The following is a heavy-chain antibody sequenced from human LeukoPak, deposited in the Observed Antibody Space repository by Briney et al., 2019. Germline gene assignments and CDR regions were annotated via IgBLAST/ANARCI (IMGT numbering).Heavy chain of an antibody. Sequence: PGGSLRLSCAASGFTFSSYWMSWVRQAPGKGLEWVANIKQDGSEKYYVDSVKGRFTISRDNAKNSLYLQMNSLRAEDTAVYYCARVVGATYYDFWSDFIDYWGQGTLVTVSS. CDR2: IKQDGSEK. J-gene: IGHJ4*02. CDR3: ARVVGATYYDFWSDFIDY. CDR1: GFTFSSYW. D-gene: IGHD3-3*01. V-gene: IGHV3-7*01.